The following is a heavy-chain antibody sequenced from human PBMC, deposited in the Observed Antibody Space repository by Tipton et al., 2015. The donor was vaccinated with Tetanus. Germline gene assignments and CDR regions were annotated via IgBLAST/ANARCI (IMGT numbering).Heavy chain of an antibody. V-gene: IGHV4-31*03. Sequence: TLSLTCSVSGGSISSGGYFWNWVRQHPGKGLEWIGYIYYSGNTYINPSLKSRVTMSVDTSKNQFSLNLTSVTAADTAVYYCVRGRGLGAYSFGFEYWGQGAQVIVSS. CDR1: GGSISSGGYF. J-gene: IGHJ4*02. CDR2: IYYSGNT. D-gene: IGHD5-18*01. CDR3: VRGRGLGAYSFGFEY.